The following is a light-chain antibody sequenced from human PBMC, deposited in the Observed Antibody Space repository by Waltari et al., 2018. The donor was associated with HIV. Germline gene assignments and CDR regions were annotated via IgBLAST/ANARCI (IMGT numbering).Light chain of an antibody. CDR3: QQRSNWPPIT. CDR1: QSVSNY. J-gene: IGKJ5*01. CDR2: DAS. Sequence: DIVLTQSPATLSLSPGERATLSCRASQSVSNYLVWYQQKPGQAPRLLIYDASTRATGIPARFSGSGSGTDFTLTISSLEPEDFAVYYCQQRSNWPPITFGQGTRLEIK. V-gene: IGKV3-11*01.